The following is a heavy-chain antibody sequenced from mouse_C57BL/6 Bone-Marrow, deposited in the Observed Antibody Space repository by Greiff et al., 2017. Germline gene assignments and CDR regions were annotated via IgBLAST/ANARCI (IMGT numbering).Heavy chain of an antibody. D-gene: IGHD1-1*01. CDR3: LREGDYYGSSPFYFDY. CDR2: IRSKSSNYAT. V-gene: IGHV10-3*01. Sequence: EVQLVESGGGLVQPKGSLKLSCAASGFTFNTYAMHWVRQAPGKGLEWVARIRSKSSNYATYYADSVKDRFTISRDDSQSMLYLQMKNLKTEDTAMFYCLREGDYYGSSPFYFDYWGQGTTLTVSS. J-gene: IGHJ2*01. CDR1: GFTFNTYA.